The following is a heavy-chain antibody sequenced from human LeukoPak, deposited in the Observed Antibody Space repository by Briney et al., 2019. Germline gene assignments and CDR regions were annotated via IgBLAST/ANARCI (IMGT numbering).Heavy chain of an antibody. J-gene: IGHJ3*02. CDR2: IYYSGST. D-gene: IGHD5/OR15-5a*01. V-gene: IGHV4-38-2*02. Sequence: PSETLSLTCTVSNYSISISYCWGWIHQPPGKGLEWIGSIYYSGSTYYNPSLKSRVTISVDTSKNQFSLKLSSVTAADTAVYYCAARIYEAFDIWGQGTMVTVSS. CDR3: AARIYEAFDI. CDR1: NYSISISYC.